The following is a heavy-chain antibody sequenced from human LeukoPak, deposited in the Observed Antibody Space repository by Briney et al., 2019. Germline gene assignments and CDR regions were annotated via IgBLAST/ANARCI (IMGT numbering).Heavy chain of an antibody. CDR3: AKIKSGGWYGMDAFDI. CDR2: ISGSGGNT. D-gene: IGHD6-19*01. V-gene: IGHV3-23*01. J-gene: IGHJ3*02. CDR1: GFTFSTYA. Sequence: GGSLRLSCAASGFTFSTYAMSWVRQAPGKGLEWVSVISGSGGNTYYADSVKGRFTISRDNAKNSLYLQMNSLRAEDTAVYYCAKIKSGGWYGMDAFDIWGQGTMVTVSS.